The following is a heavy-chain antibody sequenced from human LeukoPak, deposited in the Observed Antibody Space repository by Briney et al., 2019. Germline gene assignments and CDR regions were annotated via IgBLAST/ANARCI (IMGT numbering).Heavy chain of an antibody. CDR3: ARHYGP. Sequence: SETLFLTCTVSGGSISSYYWSWIRQPPGKGLEWIGSIYDSGSTYYNPSLKSRVTISVDTSKNQFSLKLNSVTAADTAVYYCARHYGPWGRGTLVTVSS. D-gene: IGHD3-16*01. CDR2: IYDSGST. CDR1: GGSISSYY. J-gene: IGHJ5*02. V-gene: IGHV4-59*05.